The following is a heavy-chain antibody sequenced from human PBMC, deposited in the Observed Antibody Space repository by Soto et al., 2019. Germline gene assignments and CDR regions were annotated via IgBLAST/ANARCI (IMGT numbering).Heavy chain of an antibody. D-gene: IGHD1-1*01. Sequence: PSETLCLTYTVSGASISSGSGWSWVSQPPGKGLEWIGEIFHDGSTNYNPSLKSRVTMSVDKSKNYFSLELTSVTAADTALYYCARDEYNDSSDWGQGTLVTVS. V-gene: IGHV4-4*02. CDR1: GASISSGSG. CDR2: IFHDGST. J-gene: IGHJ4*02. CDR3: ARDEYNDSSD.